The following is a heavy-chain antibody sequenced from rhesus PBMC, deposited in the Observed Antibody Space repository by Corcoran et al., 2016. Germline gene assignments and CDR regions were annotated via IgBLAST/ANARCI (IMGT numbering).Heavy chain of an antibody. CDR1: GGSLSSNY. V-gene: IGHV4S11*01. CDR3: ARHTGGSYFDY. CDR2: IYGSGSST. D-gene: IGHD6-37*01. Sequence: QVQLQESGPGLVKPLETLSLTCAVAGGSLSSNYWSWIRQAPGKGLEWIGYIYGSGSSTNYNPSLKSRVTLSVDTSKNQLSLKLSSVTAADTAVYYCARHTGGSYFDYWGQGVLVTVSS. J-gene: IGHJ4*01.